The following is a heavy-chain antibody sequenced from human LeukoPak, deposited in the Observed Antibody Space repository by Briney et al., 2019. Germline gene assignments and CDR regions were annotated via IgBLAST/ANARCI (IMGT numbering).Heavy chain of an antibody. CDR1: GGSFSGYY. CDR2: INHSGST. Sequence: SETLSLTCAVYGGSFSGYYWSWIRQPPGKGLEWIGEINHSGSTNYNPSLKSRVTISVDTSKNQFSLKLSSVTAADTAVYYCARGRYDSSGYYRGTPVNKFDYWGQGTLVTVSS. CDR3: ARGRYDSSGYYRGTPVNKFDY. V-gene: IGHV4-34*01. D-gene: IGHD3-22*01. J-gene: IGHJ4*02.